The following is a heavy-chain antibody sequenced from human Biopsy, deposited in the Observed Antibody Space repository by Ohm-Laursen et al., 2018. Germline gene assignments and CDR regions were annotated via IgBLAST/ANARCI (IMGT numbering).Heavy chain of an antibody. CDR3: AKHGSGWTGDDAFHI. CDR1: GGSIRGSS. Sequence: SETLSLTCTVSGGSIRGSSWSWIRQAPGKGMEWIGYISYSGDTNYNPSLKVRMTISVDTYKNQISLKLASVTAADTAVYYCAKHGSGWTGDDAFHIWGQGTMVTVSS. D-gene: IGHD6-19*01. V-gene: IGHV4-59*08. J-gene: IGHJ3*02. CDR2: ISYSGDT.